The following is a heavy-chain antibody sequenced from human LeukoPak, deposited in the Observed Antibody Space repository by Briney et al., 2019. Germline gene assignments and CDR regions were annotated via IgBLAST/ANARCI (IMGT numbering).Heavy chain of an antibody. D-gene: IGHD6-19*01. Sequence: ASVKVSCKASGYTFTSYYMHWVRQAPGQGLEWMGIINPSGGSTSYAQKFQGRVTMTRDTSTSTVYMELSGLRSEDTAVYYCASIAVAGKSFDYWGQGTLVTVSS. CDR2: INPSGGST. CDR3: ASIAVAGKSFDY. J-gene: IGHJ4*02. V-gene: IGHV1-46*03. CDR1: GYTFTSYY.